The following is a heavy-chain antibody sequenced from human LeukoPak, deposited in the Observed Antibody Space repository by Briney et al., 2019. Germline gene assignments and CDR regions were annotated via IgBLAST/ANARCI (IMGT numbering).Heavy chain of an antibody. J-gene: IGHJ6*03. CDR1: RYTFTGYY. CDR2: INPNSGGT. V-gene: IGHV1-2*02. Sequence: GASVKVSCKASRYTFTGYYMHWVRQAPGQGLEWMGWINPNSGGTNYAQKFQGRVTMTRDTSISTAYMELSRLRSDDTAVYYCARGVEDIVATIKGDYYYYYMDVWGKGTTVTVSS. CDR3: ARGVEDIVATIKGDYYYYYMDV. D-gene: IGHD5-12*01.